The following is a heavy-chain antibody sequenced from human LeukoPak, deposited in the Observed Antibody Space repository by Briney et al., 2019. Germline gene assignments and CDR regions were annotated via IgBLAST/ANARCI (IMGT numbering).Heavy chain of an antibody. J-gene: IGHJ4*02. CDR3: ARTATEYFDY. CDR2: ISYDGSNK. V-gene: IGHV3-30*04. D-gene: IGHD2-15*01. Sequence: PGGSLRLSCAASGFTFSSYAMHWVRQAPGKGLEWVAVISYDGSNKYYADSVKGRFTISRDNSKNTLYLQMNSLRAEDTAVYYCARTATEYFDYWGQGTLVTVSS. CDR1: GFTFSSYA.